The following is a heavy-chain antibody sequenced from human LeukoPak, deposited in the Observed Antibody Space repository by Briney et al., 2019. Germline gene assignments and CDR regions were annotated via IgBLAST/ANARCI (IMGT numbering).Heavy chain of an antibody. CDR2: IVVGSGNT. CDR3: AADQAEYCDGDCYNV. J-gene: IGHJ6*02. V-gene: IGHV1-58*01. D-gene: IGHD2-21*01. CDR1: GFTFTSSA. Sequence: KVSCKASGFTFTSSAVQWVRQARGQRLEWIGWIVVGSGNTNYAQKFQERVTITRDMSTSTAYMELSSLRSEDTAVYYCAADQAEYCDGDCYNVWGQGTTVTVSS.